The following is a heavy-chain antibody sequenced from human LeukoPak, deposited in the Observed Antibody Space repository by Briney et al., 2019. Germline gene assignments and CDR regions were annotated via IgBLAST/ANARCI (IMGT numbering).Heavy chain of an antibody. Sequence: GASVKVSCKASGGTFSSYAISWVRQAPGQGLEWMGRIIPILGIANYAQKFQGRVTITADKSTSTAYMELSSLRSEDTAVYYCATFAGYSFPTHYWGQGTLVTVSS. V-gene: IGHV1-69*04. CDR1: GGTFSSYA. D-gene: IGHD6-13*01. CDR3: ATFAGYSFPTHY. CDR2: IIPILGIA. J-gene: IGHJ4*02.